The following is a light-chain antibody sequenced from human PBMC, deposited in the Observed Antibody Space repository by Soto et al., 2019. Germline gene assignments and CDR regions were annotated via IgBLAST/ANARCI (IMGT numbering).Light chain of an antibody. J-gene: IGKJ1*01. CDR2: AAS. Sequence: AIRMTQSPSSISASTGDRVTITCRASQGISSNLAWYQQKPGKAPKLLIYAASTLQGGVPSRFSGSGSGTDFTLTISYLQSEDFATYYCQHYSSAPWTFGQGTKVEIK. CDR1: QGISSN. V-gene: IGKV1-8*01. CDR3: QHYSSAPWT.